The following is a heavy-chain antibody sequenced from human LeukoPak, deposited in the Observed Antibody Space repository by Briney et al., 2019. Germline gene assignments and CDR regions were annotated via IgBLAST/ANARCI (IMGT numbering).Heavy chain of an antibody. V-gene: IGHV1-3*01. CDR3: ARTPPKGDIDT. D-gene: IGHD2-21*02. J-gene: IGHJ5*02. Sequence: ASVKVSCKASGYTFTNYAMHWVRQAPGQRLEWMGWINAGNGNTKYSQKFQGRVTMTRDTSTTTAYMELNRLISEDTAVYYCARTPPKGDIDTWGQGTLVTVSS. CDR1: GYTFTNYA. CDR2: INAGNGNT.